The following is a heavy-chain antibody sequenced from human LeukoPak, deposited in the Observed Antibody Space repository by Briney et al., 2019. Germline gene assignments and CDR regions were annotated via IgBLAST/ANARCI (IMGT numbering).Heavy chain of an antibody. CDR1: GFTFSSYA. J-gene: IGHJ4*02. D-gene: IGHD3-9*01. CDR2: ISGSGGST. CDR3: AKDIEVRYFDWSRYYFDY. V-gene: IGHV3-23*01. Sequence: PGGSLRLSCAASGFTFSSYAMSWVRQAPGKGLEWVSAISGSGGSTYYADSVKGRFTISRDNSKNTLYLQMNSLRAEDTAVYYCAKDIEVRYFDWSRYYFDYWGQGTLVTVSS.